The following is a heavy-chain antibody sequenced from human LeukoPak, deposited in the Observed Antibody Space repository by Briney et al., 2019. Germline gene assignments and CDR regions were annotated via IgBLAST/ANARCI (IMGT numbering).Heavy chain of an antibody. CDR2: IYTSGST. V-gene: IGHV4-61*02. Sequence: SQTLSLTCTVSGGSISSGSYYWSWIRQPAGKGLEWIGRIYTSGSTNYNPSLKSRVTISVDTSKNQFSLKLSSVTAADTAVYYCARELQRYSGTYYYYYYMDVWGKGTTVTISS. CDR3: ARELQRYSGTYYYYYYMDV. J-gene: IGHJ6*03. CDR1: GGSISSGSYY. D-gene: IGHD2-15*01.